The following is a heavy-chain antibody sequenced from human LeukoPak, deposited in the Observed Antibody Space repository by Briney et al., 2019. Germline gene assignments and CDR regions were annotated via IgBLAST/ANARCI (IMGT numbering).Heavy chain of an antibody. Sequence: TGGSLRLSCATSGFTFSSYEMNWVRQAPGKGLEWVSYISATGNTIYYADSVKGRFTISRDNAKNSLYLQMNSLRAEDTAVYYCARDSSGNFIPDYFDYWGQGTLVTVSS. CDR3: ARDSSGNFIPDYFDY. CDR2: ISATGNTI. V-gene: IGHV3-48*03. CDR1: GFTFSSYE. J-gene: IGHJ4*02. D-gene: IGHD3-10*01.